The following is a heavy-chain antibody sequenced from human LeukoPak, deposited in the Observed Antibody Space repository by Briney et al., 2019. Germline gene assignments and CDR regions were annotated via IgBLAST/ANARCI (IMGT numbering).Heavy chain of an antibody. CDR1: GYTFTSYD. CDR3: ARHGNALTHSEYFDY. V-gene: IGHV1-18*01. J-gene: IGHJ4*02. D-gene: IGHD1-26*01. CDR2: ISNHNVNT. Sequence: ASVKVSCKASGYTFTSYDINWVRQAPGQGLEWMGWISNHNVNTNSAQKLQGRVTITKDTSTSTAYLDLQSLRSDDTAIYYCARHGNALTHSEYFDYWGQGTLITVSS.